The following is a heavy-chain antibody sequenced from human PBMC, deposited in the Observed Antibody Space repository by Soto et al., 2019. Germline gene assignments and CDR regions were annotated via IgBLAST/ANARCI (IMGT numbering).Heavy chain of an antibody. CDR1: GFTFSSYA. Sequence: LRLSCAASGFTFSSYAMSWVRQAPGKGLEWVSGISGSGGSTYYADSVKGRFTVSRDNSKNTLDLQMNGLRVEDTAVYYLTGHYFDYWGQGTPVTVSS. CDR2: ISGSGGST. D-gene: IGHD3-10*01. CDR3: TGHYFDY. J-gene: IGHJ4*02. V-gene: IGHV3-23*01.